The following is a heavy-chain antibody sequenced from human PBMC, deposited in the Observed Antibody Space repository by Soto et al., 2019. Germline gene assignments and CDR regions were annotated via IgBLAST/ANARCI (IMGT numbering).Heavy chain of an antibody. CDR1: GDSISSDY. J-gene: IGHJ6*02. D-gene: IGHD3-10*01. V-gene: IGHV4-59*01. CDR3: ARPGIRFGNKMAV. Sequence: PSETLSLTCSVSGDSISSDYWSWIRQPPGKGLEWIGYMYYTGTTNYNPSLRSRVTISLDTSKKQFSLKLSSVTAADTAVYYCARPGIRFGNKMAVWGQGTTVTVSS. CDR2: MYYTGTT.